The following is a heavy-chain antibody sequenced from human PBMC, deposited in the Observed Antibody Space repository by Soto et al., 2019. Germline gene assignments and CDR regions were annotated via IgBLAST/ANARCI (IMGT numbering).Heavy chain of an antibody. CDR2: IWYDGSNE. CDR1: VFPFSNVV. Sequence: GGSLRLSCPASVFPFSNVVMHWVRQAPRQCREWEGVIWYDGSNEYYADSVKGRSPISKDNSKNTLYLQMNSLRAEDTAVSYCARDDIPGRAVATYGMDVWGQGTTVTGS. D-gene: IGHD6-19*01. CDR3: ARDDIPGRAVATYGMDV. J-gene: IGHJ6*02. V-gene: IGHV3-33*01.